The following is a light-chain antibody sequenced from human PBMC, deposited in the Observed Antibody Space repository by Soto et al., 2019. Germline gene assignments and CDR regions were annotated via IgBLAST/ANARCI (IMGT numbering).Light chain of an antibody. Sequence: QSVLTQPASVSGSPGQTITISCTGTSRDVGSYNLVSWYQQHPGKAPKLMIYEGSKRPSGVSNRFSGSKSGNTASLTISGLQAEDEADYYCCSYAGSRTFVVFGGGTKLTVL. CDR2: EGS. CDR1: SRDVGSYNL. CDR3: CSYAGSRTFVV. J-gene: IGLJ2*01. V-gene: IGLV2-23*03.